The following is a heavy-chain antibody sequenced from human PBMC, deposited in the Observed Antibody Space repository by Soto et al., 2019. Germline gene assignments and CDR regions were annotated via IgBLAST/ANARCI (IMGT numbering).Heavy chain of an antibody. D-gene: IGHD2-15*01. CDR3: ARGRYCLTGRCFPNWFDS. CDR1: GDSISTVDYF. Sequence: PSETLSLTCSVSGDSISTVDYFWAWIRQPPGQALEYIGYIYKSATTYYNPSFESRVAISLDTSKSQFSLNVTSVTAADTPVYFCARGRYCLTGRCFPNWFDSWGQGTLVTVSS. J-gene: IGHJ5*01. V-gene: IGHV4-30-4*01. CDR2: IYKSATT.